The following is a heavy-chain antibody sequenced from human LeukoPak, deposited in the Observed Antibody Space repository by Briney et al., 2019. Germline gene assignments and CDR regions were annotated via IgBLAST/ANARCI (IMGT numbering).Heavy chain of an antibody. Sequence: ASVKVSCKASGYPFSTYGISWVRQAPGQGLQWMAWISTHNGKTDYAQNFQDRVTATRDTSTSTVYMELRSLRSDDMAVYFCARDVGTTHFDFWGQGTLVTVSS. J-gene: IGHJ4*02. CDR1: GYPFSTYG. CDR2: ISTHNGKT. D-gene: IGHD5-12*01. V-gene: IGHV1-18*03. CDR3: ARDVGTTHFDF.